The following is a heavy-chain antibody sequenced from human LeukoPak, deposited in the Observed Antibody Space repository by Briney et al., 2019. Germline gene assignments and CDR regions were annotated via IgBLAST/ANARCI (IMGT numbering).Heavy chain of an antibody. CDR1: GFTFSSYA. Sequence: GGPLRLSCAASGFTFSSYAMHWVRQAPGKGLQWVAVISYDGSNKYYADSVKGRFAISRDNSKNTLYLQMNSLRAEDTAVYYCARERRNWFDPWGQGTLVTVSS. J-gene: IGHJ5*02. V-gene: IGHV3-30*09. CDR2: ISYDGSNK. CDR3: ARERRNWFDP.